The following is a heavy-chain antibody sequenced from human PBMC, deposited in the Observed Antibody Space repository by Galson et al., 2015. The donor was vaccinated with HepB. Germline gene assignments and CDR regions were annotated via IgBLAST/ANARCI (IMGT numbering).Heavy chain of an antibody. CDR3: ARVRHGDYVRNYYYYMDV. J-gene: IGHJ6*03. CDR1: GGTFSSYA. D-gene: IGHD4-17*01. V-gene: IGHV1-69*04. Sequence: SVKVSCKASGGTFSSYAISWVRQAPGQGLEWMGRIIPILGIANYAQKFQGRVTITADKSTSTAHMELSSLRSEDTAVYYCARVRHGDYVRNYYYYMDVWGKGTTVTVSS. CDR2: IIPILGIA.